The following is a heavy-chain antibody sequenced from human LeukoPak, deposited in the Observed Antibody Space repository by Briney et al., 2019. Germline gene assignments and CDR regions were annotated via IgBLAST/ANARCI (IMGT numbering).Heavy chain of an antibody. CDR3: AKVWILPHPLLDYGNAFDI. CDR2: ISGSGGST. J-gene: IGHJ3*02. D-gene: IGHD4-11*01. CDR1: GFTFSSYA. V-gene: IGHV3-23*01. Sequence: NPGRSLRLSCAASGFTFSSYAMTWVRQAPGKWLEWVSAISGSGGSTYYADSVKGRFTISRDNSKNTLYLQMNSLRAEDTAVYYCAKVWILPHPLLDYGNAFDIWGQGTMVTVSS.